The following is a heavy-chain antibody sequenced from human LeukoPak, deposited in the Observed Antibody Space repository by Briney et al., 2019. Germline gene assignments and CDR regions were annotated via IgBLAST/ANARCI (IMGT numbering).Heavy chain of an antibody. J-gene: IGHJ5*02. CDR2: IIPIFGTA. CDR1: GGTFSSYA. D-gene: IGHD2-15*01. CDR3: TRGGTRYCSGGSCYFNWFDP. V-gene: IGHV1-69*13. Sequence: SVKVSCKASGGTFSSYAISWVRQAPGQGLEWMGGIIPIFGTANYAQKFQGRVTITADESTGTAYMELSSLRSEDTAVYYCTRGGTRYCSGGSCYFNWFDPWGQGTLVTVSS.